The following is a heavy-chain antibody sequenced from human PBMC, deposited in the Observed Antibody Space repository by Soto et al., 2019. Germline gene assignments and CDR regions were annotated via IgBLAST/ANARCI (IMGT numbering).Heavy chain of an antibody. Sequence: QVQLVQSGAEVKKPGASVKVSCKASGYTFTGYYMHWVRQAPGQGLEWMGWINPNSGGTNYAQKFEGRVAMTRRTSFRTADMELGRLSSADTAVYGGASLTPIWGGATVQGAGGYGMAVWGQGTTVPVSS. J-gene: IGHJ6*02. CDR1: GYTFTGYY. D-gene: IGHD1-26*01. V-gene: IGHV1-2*02. CDR2: INPNSGGT. CDR3: ASLTPIWGGATVQGAGGYGMAV.